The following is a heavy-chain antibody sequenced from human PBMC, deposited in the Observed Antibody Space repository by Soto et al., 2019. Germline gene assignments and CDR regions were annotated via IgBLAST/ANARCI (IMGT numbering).Heavy chain of an antibody. Sequence: PGGSLSLSCAASGFTFCDFTMHWVRQAPGKGLEWVSLINWDGGSTYYADSVKGRFTISRDNSKNSLYLQMNSLRTEDTAFYYCAKDIAGSGWYSLDYWGQGTLVTV. CDR2: INWDGGST. CDR3: AKDIAGSGWYSLDY. CDR1: GFTFCDFT. D-gene: IGHD6-19*01. J-gene: IGHJ4*02. V-gene: IGHV3-43*01.